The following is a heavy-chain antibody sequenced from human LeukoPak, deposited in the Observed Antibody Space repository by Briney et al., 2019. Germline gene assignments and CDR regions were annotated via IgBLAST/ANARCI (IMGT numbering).Heavy chain of an antibody. V-gene: IGHV3-23*01. D-gene: IGHD6-19*01. CDR2: IGFSGGST. Sequence: PGGSLRLSCEASGFSFSNYGMSWVRQAPGKGLEWVSSIGFSGGSTNYADSVKGRFSISRDNSKNTLYLQMNRLRAEDTALYYCAKPDSGWYRFDCWGQGTLVTVSS. J-gene: IGHJ4*02. CDR3: AKPDSGWYRFDC. CDR1: GFSFSNYG.